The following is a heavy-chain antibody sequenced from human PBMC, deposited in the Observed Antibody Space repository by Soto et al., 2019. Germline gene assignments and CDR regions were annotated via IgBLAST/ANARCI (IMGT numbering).Heavy chain of an antibody. J-gene: IGHJ4*02. CDR3: ARDRDYGDDFDY. CDR1: GFTFSSYS. V-gene: IGHV3-21*01. D-gene: IGHD4-17*01. Sequence: ESGGGLVKPGGSLRLSCAASGFTFSSYSMNWVRQAPGKGLEWVSSISSSSSYIYYADSVKGRFTISRDNAKNSLYLQMNSLRAEDTAVYYCARDRDYGDDFDYWGQGTLVTVSS. CDR2: ISSSSSYI.